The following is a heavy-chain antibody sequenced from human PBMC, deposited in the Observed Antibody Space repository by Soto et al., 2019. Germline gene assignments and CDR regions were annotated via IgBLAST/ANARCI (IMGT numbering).Heavy chain of an antibody. CDR2: ISYSGNT. V-gene: IGHV4-59*01. Sequence: KPSETLSLTCTVSGGSINSYYWGWIRQPPGKGLEWIGYISYSGNTNQNPSLQSRVTMSVVTSKNQFSLKVNSVTAADTAIYYCASVIMSSYSGNSPPRYYFDYWGQGTLVTVSS. J-gene: IGHJ4*02. CDR3: ASVIMSSYSGNSPPRYYFDY. CDR1: GGSINSYY. D-gene: IGHD1-26*01.